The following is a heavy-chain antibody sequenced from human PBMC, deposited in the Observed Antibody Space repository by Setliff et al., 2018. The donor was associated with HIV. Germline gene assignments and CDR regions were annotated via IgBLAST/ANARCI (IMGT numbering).Heavy chain of an antibody. V-gene: IGHV1-2*06. CDR1: GYTFTAYY. CDR2: IEPSSGGT. D-gene: IGHD6-13*01. J-gene: IGHJ3*02. CDR3: ARDPGYKSSWYGAFDI. Sequence: GASVKVSCKASGYTFTAYYIHWVRQAPGHGLQLMGRIEPSSGGTNYIQKFQGRVTITRDTSIYTVYMELTGLTSDDTAVYYCARDPGYKSSWYGAFDIWGQGTMVTVS.